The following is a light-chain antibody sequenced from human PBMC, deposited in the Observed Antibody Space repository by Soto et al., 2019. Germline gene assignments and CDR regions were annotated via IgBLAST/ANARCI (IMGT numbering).Light chain of an antibody. Sequence: EIVMTQPPASLSASPGERITLSCKASQSIANNLAWHRQKPGQAPRLLMYGASTRAADIPARFSGSGSGTEFSLTISSLQSEDFAIYYCQQYNDWPPWTFGQGTKVDIK. CDR2: GAS. V-gene: IGKV3-15*01. CDR3: QQYNDWPPWT. CDR1: QSIANN. J-gene: IGKJ1*01.